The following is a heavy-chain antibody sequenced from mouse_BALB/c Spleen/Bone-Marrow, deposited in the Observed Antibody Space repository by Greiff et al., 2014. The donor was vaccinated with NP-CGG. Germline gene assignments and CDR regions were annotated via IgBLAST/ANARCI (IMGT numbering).Heavy chain of an antibody. Sequence: EVMLVASGGGLVQPGDSLRLSCATSGFTFSDFYMEWVRQPPGKSLEWIAASRNKAKYYTTEYSASVKGRFIVSRDTSQSVLYLQMNALRAEDTAIYYCARDVGYGNYFVYWGQGTLVTVSA. CDR1: GFTFSDFY. J-gene: IGHJ3*01. CDR2: SRNKAKYYTT. V-gene: IGHV7-1*02. D-gene: IGHD2-10*02. CDR3: ARDVGYGNYFVY.